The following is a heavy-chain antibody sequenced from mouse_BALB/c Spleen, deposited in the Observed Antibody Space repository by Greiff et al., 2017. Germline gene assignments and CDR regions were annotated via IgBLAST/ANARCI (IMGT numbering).Heavy chain of an antibody. CDR2: INSNGGST. V-gene: IGHV5-6-2*01. CDR3: ARARATAWFAY. CDR1: GFTFSSYY. Sequence: EVKLMESGGGLVKLGGSLKLSCAASGFTFSSYYMSWVRQTPEKRLELVAAINSNGGSTYYPDTVKGRFTISRDNAKNTLYLQMSSLKSEDTALYYCARARATAWFAYWGQGTLVTVSA. J-gene: IGHJ3*01. D-gene: IGHD3-1*01.